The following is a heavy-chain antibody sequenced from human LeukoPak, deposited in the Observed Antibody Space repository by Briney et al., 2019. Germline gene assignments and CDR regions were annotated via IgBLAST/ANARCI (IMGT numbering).Heavy chain of an antibody. V-gene: IGHV4-59*01. Sequence: SETLSLTCTVSGGSISSYYWSWIRQPPGKGLEWIGYIYYSGGTNYNPSLKSRVTISVDTSKNQFSLKLSSVTAADTAVYYCAYSGSNYLLFDYWGQGTLVTVSS. CDR1: GGSISSYY. J-gene: IGHJ4*02. CDR3: AYSGSNYLLFDY. CDR2: IYYSGGT. D-gene: IGHD3-10*01.